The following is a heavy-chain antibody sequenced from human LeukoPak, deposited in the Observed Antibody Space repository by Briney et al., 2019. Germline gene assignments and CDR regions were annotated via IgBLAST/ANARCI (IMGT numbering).Heavy chain of an antibody. CDR2: INHSGST. Sequence: PSETLSLTCAVYGGSFSGYYWSWIRQPPGKGLEWIGEINHSGSTNYNPSLKSRVTISVDTSKNQFSLKLSSVTAADTAVYYCARGRMLSKGYSYGYGPYFDYWGQGTLVTVSS. V-gene: IGHV4-34*01. J-gene: IGHJ4*02. CDR3: ARGRMLSKGYSYGYGPYFDY. CDR1: GGSFSGYY. D-gene: IGHD5-18*01.